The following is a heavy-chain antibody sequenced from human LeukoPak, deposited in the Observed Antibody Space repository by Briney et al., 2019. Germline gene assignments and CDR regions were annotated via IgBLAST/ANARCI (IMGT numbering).Heavy chain of an antibody. CDR2: INQSGST. J-gene: IGHJ4*02. Sequence: SETLSLTCGVYGGPFSIYCWNWIRQSPGEGLEWIGEINQSGSTKYNPSLKSRVTIPVDTSTNQFSLKLSSVTAADTAVYYCATMGSGSYFNYWGQGSLVTVSS. CDR3: ATMGSGSYFNY. V-gene: IGHV4-34*01. CDR1: GGPFSIYC. D-gene: IGHD1-26*01.